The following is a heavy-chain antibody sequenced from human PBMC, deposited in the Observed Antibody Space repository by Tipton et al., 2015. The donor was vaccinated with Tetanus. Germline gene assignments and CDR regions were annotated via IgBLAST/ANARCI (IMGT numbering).Heavy chain of an antibody. CDR1: GFSITNYR. V-gene: IGHV3-21*01. J-gene: IGHJ4*02. CDR3: VSGAALDY. CDR2: ISSTSRYI. D-gene: IGHD6-25*01. Sequence: SLRLSCEVTGFSITNYRMNWVRQAPGRGLEWVSSISSTSRYIYYAVSVKGRFTISRDNAKNSVYLGMNSLRADDTAVYYCVSGAALDYWGQGTLVAVSS.